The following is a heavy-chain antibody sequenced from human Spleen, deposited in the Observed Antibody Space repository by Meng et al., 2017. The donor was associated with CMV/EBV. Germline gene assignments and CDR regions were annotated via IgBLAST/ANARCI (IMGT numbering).Heavy chain of an antibody. CDR2: IYPGDSDT. CDR1: GFTFANYW. CDR3: ARQGRIAAAVGGIDP. Sequence: GESLKISCEGSGFTFANYWIAWVRQMPGKGLEWMGIIYPGDSDTRYSPSFQGQVTISADKSISTAYLQWSSLKASDTAMYYCARQGRIAAAVGGIDPWGQGTLVTVSS. D-gene: IGHD6-13*01. J-gene: IGHJ5*02. V-gene: IGHV5-51*01.